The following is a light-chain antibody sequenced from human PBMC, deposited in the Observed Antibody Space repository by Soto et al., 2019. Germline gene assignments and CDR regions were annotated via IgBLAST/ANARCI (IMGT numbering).Light chain of an antibody. V-gene: IGKV3-15*01. CDR2: GAS. J-gene: IGKJ4*01. CDR3: QQINNWPLT. Sequence: EIVMTQSPATLSVSPGERATLSCRASQSISSNLAWYQQKPGQAPRLLIYGASTRATGIPARFSGSGSGTEFILTIISLQSEDFAVYYCQQINNWPLTFGGGTKVEIK. CDR1: QSISSN.